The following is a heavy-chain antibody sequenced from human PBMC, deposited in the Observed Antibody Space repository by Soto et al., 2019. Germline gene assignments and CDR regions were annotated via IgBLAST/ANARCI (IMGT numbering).Heavy chain of an antibody. CDR2: ISGNGGST. CDR1: GFSFSSYA. V-gene: IGHV3-23*01. D-gene: IGHD4-17*01. Sequence: GSLRLSCAASGFSFSSYAMSWVRQAPGKGLEWVSTISGNGGSTYYADSVKGRFTISRDNSKNTLHLQMNSLRAEDTAIYYCAKMQTDYDNYVGWGLGTLVTVSS. CDR3: AKMQTDYDNYVG. J-gene: IGHJ4*02.